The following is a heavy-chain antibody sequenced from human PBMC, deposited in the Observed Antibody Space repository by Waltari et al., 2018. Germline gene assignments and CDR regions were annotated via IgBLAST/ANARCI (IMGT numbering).Heavy chain of an antibody. V-gene: IGHV3-23*01. J-gene: IGHJ5*02. Sequence: EVQVLESGGGLVQPGGSLRLSCTASGFTFSSYAMTWVRQAPGKGLEWVSSISDTGDRTYYADSVRGRFTISRDNSKNTLFLQMNSLKVEDTAVYSCAKDPRIPRITSFGVFDRENWFDPWGQGTLVTVSS. CDR2: ISDTGDRT. D-gene: IGHD3-3*01. CDR3: AKDPRIPRITSFGVFDRENWFDP. CDR1: GFTFSSYA.